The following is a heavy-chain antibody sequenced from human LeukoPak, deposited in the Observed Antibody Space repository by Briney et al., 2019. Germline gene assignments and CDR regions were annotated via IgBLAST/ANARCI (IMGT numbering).Heavy chain of an antibody. V-gene: IGHV3-33*01. Sequence: GGSLRLSCAASGFTFSSYGMHWVRQAPGKGLEWVAVIWYDGSNKYYADSVKGRFTISRDNSKNTLYLQMNSLRAEDTAVYYCARGQTMVTPPGDYWGQGTLVTVSS. CDR2: IWYDGSNK. CDR3: ARGQTMVTPPGDY. J-gene: IGHJ4*02. D-gene: IGHD5-18*01. CDR1: GFTFSSYG.